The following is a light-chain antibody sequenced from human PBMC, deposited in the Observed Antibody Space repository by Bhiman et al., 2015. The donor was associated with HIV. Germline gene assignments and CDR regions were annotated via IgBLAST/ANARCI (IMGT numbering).Light chain of an antibody. J-gene: IGLJ1*01. CDR1: NIGRKN. CDR2: YDS. V-gene: IGLV3-21*01. Sequence: SYELTQPSSVSVAPGQTARITCGGDNIGRKNVHWYQQRSGQAPVLVISYDSDRPSGIPERFSGSYSGNTATLTISGTQAMDEAAYFCLAWDTSAQFFGTGTKVTVL. CDR3: LAWDTSAQF.